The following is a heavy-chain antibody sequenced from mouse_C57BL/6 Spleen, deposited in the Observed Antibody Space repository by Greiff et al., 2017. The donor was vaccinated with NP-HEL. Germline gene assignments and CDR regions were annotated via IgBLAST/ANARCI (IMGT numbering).Heavy chain of an antibody. Sequence: EVQLVESGGGLVKPGGSLKLSCAASGFTFSSYAMSWVRQTPEKRLEWVATISDGGSYTYYPDNVKGRFTISRYNAKNNLYLQMSHLKSEDTAMYYCARGHSNYGAWFAYWGQGTLGTVSA. V-gene: IGHV5-4*01. CDR1: GFTFSSYA. CDR3: ARGHSNYGAWFAY. CDR2: ISDGGSYT. D-gene: IGHD2-5*01. J-gene: IGHJ3*01.